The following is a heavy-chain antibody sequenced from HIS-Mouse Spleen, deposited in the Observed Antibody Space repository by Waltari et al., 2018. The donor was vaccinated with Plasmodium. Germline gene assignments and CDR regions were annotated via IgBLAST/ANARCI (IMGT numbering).Heavy chain of an antibody. J-gene: IGHJ4*02. CDR2: IRWNRGSI. CDR3: AKDFCSGGSCLGLFDY. V-gene: IGHV3-9*01. CDR1: GFTFDDYA. D-gene: IGHD2-15*01. Sequence: EVQLVESGGGLVQPGRSLRLSCAASGFTFDDYAMHWVRPAPGKGLEWVSGIRWNRGSIAEADAVKGRCTISRDNAKNSLYLQMNSLRAEDTALYYCAKDFCSGGSCLGLFDYWGQGTLVTVSS.